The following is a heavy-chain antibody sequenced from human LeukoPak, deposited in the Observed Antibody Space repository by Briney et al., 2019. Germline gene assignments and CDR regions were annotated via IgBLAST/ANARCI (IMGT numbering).Heavy chain of an antibody. D-gene: IGHD3-22*01. CDR1: GGSISSYY. CDR3: ARLTYYYDSSGFSD. J-gene: IGHJ4*02. V-gene: IGHV4-59*06. Sequence: PSETLSLTCTVSGGSISSYYWSWIRQHPGKGLEWIGYIYHNGNTYYNPSLKSRVTISVDTSENQFSLRLTSVTAADTAVYYCARLTYYYDSSGFSDWGQGTLVTVSS. CDR2: IYHNGNT.